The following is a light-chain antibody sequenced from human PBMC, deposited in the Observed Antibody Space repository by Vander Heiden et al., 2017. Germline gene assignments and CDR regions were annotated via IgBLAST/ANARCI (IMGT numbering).Light chain of an antibody. CDR1: QSLSRNF. J-gene: IGKJ4*01. CDR3: QQYDTLPLT. Sequence: PGQRATLSCRASQSLSRNFLAWYQQKPGQSPRLLIYGASNRAAGTPDRFSGSGSGTAFTLTISRLDPEDFAVYFCQQYDTLPLTFGGGTKVDLK. V-gene: IGKV3-20*01. CDR2: GAS.